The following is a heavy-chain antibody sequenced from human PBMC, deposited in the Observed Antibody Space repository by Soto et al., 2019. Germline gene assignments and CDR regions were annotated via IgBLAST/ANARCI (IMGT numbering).Heavy chain of an antibody. CDR3: TTDSYMTNIIVRFAY. J-gene: IGHJ4*01. D-gene: IGHD4-17*01. CDR2: VKSKTDGGTT. Sequence: PGGSLRLSCAASGFIFSNAWINWVRQAPGKGLEWVGRVKSKTDGGTTDFAAPVKGRFAISRDDSKNMVYLEMNSLKIEDTAIYYCTTDSYMTNIIVRFAYWGHGTLVTVSS. V-gene: IGHV3-15*07. CDR1: GFIFSNAW.